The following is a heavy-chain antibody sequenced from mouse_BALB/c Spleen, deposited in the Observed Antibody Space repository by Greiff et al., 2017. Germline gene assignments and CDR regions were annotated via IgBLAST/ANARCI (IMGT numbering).Heavy chain of an antibody. D-gene: IGHD1-1*02. CDR2: INPSSGYT. J-gene: IGHJ4*01. Sequence: QVQLQQSGAELARPGASVKMSCKASGYTFTSYTMRWVKQRPGQGLEWIGYINPSSGYTNYNQKFKDKATLTADKSSSTAYMQLSSLTSEDSAVYYCARYGEGYAMDYWGQGTSVTVSS. CDR1: GYTFTSYT. CDR3: ARYGEGYAMDY. V-gene: IGHV1-4*01.